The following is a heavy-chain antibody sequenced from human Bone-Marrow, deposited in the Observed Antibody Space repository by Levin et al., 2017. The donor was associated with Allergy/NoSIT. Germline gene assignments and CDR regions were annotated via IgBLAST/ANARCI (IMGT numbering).Heavy chain of an antibody. D-gene: IGHD6-13*01. Sequence: GASVKVSCKASGGTFSSYAISWVRQAPGQGLEWMGGIIPIFGTANYAQKFQGRVTITADESTSTAYMELSSLRSEDTAVYYCARDGSSSWSPGVCWFDPWGQGTLVTVSS. J-gene: IGHJ5*02. CDR3: ARDGSSSWSPGVCWFDP. V-gene: IGHV1-69*13. CDR2: IIPIFGTA. CDR1: GGTFSSYA.